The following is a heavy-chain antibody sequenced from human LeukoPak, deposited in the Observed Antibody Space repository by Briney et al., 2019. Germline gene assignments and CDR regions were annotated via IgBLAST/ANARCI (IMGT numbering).Heavy chain of an antibody. CDR3: TRGSYGDYEY. CDR1: GFTFSNYA. D-gene: IGHD4-17*01. J-gene: IGHJ4*02. Sequence: GGSLRLSCAASGFTFSNYAMSWVRQAPGKGLKWVSTINNNGADTYYADSVKGRFTISRDNAQNSLYLQMNSLRAEDTAVYYCTRGSYGDYEYWGQGTLVTVSS. CDR2: INNNGADT. V-gene: IGHV3-21*01.